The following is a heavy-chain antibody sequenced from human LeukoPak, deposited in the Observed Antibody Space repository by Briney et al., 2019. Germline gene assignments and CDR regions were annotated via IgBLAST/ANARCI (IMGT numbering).Heavy chain of an antibody. CDR3: ARQGCSSTSCYAYFDY. D-gene: IGHD2-2*01. Sequence: SETLSLTCAVYGGSFSGYYWSWIRQPPGKGLEWIGEINHSGSTNYNPSLKSRVTISVDTSKNQFSLKLSSVTAADTAVYYCARQGCSSTSCYAYFDYWGQGTLVTVSP. V-gene: IGHV4-34*01. CDR1: GGSFSGYY. CDR2: INHSGST. J-gene: IGHJ4*02.